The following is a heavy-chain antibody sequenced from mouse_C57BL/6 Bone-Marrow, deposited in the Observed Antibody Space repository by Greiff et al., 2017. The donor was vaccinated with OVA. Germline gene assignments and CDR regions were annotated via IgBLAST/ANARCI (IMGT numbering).Heavy chain of an antibody. D-gene: IGHD1-1*01. J-gene: IGHJ4*01. CDR2: IRTKGSGYTT. CDR1: GFTFTDYY. Sequence: EVKLVESGGGLVQPGGSLRLSCAASGFTFTDYYMSWVSQRPGKALEWLGFIRTKGSGYTTEYSASVKGRFTISSDNTQSILYLQMNAQIDDGSATYYCARYRLLRFMDYWGQGTSVTVSS. CDR3: ARYRLLRFMDY. V-gene: IGHV7-3*01.